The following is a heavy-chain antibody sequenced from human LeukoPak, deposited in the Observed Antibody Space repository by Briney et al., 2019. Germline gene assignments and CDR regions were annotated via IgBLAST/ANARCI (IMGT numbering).Heavy chain of an antibody. CDR3: ARDREIVVVPAAPDY. D-gene: IGHD2-2*01. J-gene: IGHJ4*02. CDR1: GFTFSSYG. V-gene: IGHV3-30*19. CDR2: ISYDGSNK. Sequence: GGSLRLSCAASGFTFSSYGMHWVRQAPGKGLEWVAVISYDGSNKYYADSVKGRFTISRDNSKNTLYLQMNSLRAEDTAVYYCARDREIVVVPAAPDYWGQGTLVTVSS.